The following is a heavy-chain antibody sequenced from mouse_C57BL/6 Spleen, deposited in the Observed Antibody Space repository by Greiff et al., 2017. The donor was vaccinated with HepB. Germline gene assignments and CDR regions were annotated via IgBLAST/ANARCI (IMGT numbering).Heavy chain of an antibody. V-gene: IGHV1-15*01. CDR1: GYTFTVDE. Sequence: QVHVKQSGAELVRPGASVTLSCKASGYTFTVDEMHWVKQTPVHGLVWIGAIDPETGGTAYNQKFKGKAILTADKSSSTAYMELRSMTSEDSAVYYCTPGTLDYWGQGTTLTVSS. CDR2: IDPETGGT. CDR3: TPGTLDY. J-gene: IGHJ2*01. D-gene: IGHD4-1*01.